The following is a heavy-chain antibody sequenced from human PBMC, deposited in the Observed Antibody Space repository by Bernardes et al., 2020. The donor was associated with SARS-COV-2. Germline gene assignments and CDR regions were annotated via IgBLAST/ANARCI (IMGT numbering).Heavy chain of an antibody. CDR1: GYSFTGNW. V-gene: IGHV5-10-1*01. Sequence: ESLKISCRGSGYSFTGNWIAWVRQLPGKGLEWMGKIDPRDSWTTYTPSFQGHVTMSVDRSITTAYLQWSSLKASDTAIYYCARHAGRGAYVDVWGQGTTVTVSS. CDR3: ARHAGRGAYVDV. D-gene: IGHD2-21*01. J-gene: IGHJ6*02. CDR2: IDPRDSWT.